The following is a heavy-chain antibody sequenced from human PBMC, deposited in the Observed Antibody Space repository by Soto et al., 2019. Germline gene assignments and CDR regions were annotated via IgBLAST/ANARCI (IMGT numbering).Heavy chain of an antibody. Sequence: PSATLSLPCAVSVGSISIGGYSWRWIRQPPGKGLEWIGYMYHSGSTYYNPSLKSRVTRSIDRSKNQFSLKLSSVTAADTAVYYCARGADEWGQAMLVTVCS. CDR3: ARGADE. J-gene: IGHJ4*02. D-gene: IGHD6-13*01. V-gene: IGHV4-30-2*01. CDR1: VGSISIGGYS. CDR2: MYHSGST.